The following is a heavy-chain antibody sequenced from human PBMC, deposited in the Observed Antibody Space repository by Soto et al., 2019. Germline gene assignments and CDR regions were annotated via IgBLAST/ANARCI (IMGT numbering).Heavy chain of an antibody. J-gene: IGHJ4*02. D-gene: IGHD3-16*01. CDR3: ARDRVVYGAYSLDF. CDR1: GLGGDK. Sequence: DVHLVESGGGLIQPGGSLGVSCAASGLGGDKLGWVRQAPGQGLEWVALLLTTGVTQYADSVKGRFSVSRDYSTNTQYRQMSSLTVDDTAVYYCARDRVVYGAYSLDFWAQGVLVSVSS. V-gene: IGHV3-53*01. CDR2: LLTTGVT.